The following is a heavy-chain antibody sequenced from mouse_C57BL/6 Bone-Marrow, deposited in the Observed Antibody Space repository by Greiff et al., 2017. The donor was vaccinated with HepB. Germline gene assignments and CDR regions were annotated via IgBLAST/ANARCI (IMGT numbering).Heavy chain of an antibody. CDR2: INPNNGGT. Sequence: EVQLQQSGPELVKPGASVKIPCKASGYTFTDYNMDWVKQSHGKSLEWIGDINPNNGGTIYNQKFKGKTTLTVDKSSSTAYMELRSLTSEDTAFYYCARDYYGSSVYYAMDYWGQGTSVTVSS. J-gene: IGHJ4*01. D-gene: IGHD1-1*01. V-gene: IGHV1-18*01. CDR3: ARDYYGSSVYYAMDY. CDR1: GYTFTDYN.